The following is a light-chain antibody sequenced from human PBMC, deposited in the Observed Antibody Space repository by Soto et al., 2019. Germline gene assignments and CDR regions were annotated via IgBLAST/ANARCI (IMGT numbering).Light chain of an antibody. J-gene: IGKJ1*01. CDR1: QRVTYN. V-gene: IGKV3-15*01. Sequence: ETMLTQSPATLSASPGVRVTLSCRATQRVTYNLAWYQQKPGQASRLLIYGASTRATGIPARFSGRGSGTEFTLSITSLQSEEFAVYYCQQYNDWLWTVGQGSNMDIK. CDR2: GAS. CDR3: QQYNDWLWT.